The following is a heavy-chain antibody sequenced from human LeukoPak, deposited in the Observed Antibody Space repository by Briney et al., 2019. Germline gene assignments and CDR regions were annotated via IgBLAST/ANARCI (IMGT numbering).Heavy chain of an antibody. CDR3: ARGRIVAAGTWFDP. Sequence: SETLSLTCTVSGGSMSSYYWSWIRQPAGKGLEWIGHIFISGSTNYNPSLKSRVSMSVDTSQNQLSLKLSALTAADTAVYYCARGRIVAAGTWFDPWGQGTLVTVSS. J-gene: IGHJ5*02. CDR2: IFISGST. CDR1: GGSMSSYY. D-gene: IGHD6-13*01. V-gene: IGHV4-4*07.